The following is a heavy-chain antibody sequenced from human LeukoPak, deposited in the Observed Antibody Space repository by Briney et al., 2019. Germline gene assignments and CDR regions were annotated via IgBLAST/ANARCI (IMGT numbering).Heavy chain of an antibody. CDR3: ARDQAAAGTMDY. V-gene: IGHV3-48*03. J-gene: IGHJ4*02. CDR1: GFTFSGYE. CDR2: ISSSGSTI. Sequence: GGSLRLSCAASGFTFSGYEMNWVRQAPGKGLEWVSYISSSGSTIYYADSVKGRFTISRDNAKNSLYLQMNSLRAEDTAVYYCARDQAAAGTMDYWGQGTLVTVSS. D-gene: IGHD6-13*01.